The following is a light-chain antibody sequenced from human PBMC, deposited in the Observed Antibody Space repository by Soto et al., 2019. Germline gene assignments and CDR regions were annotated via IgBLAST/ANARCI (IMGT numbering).Light chain of an antibody. CDR2: DAS. CDR1: QSVSSK. V-gene: IGKV3-15*01. CDR3: QQYDDWPPLT. J-gene: IGKJ4*01. Sequence: IVMTQSPATLSVSPGETATLSCRTSQSVSSKLAWYQQKPGQAPRLLIYDASTGAIRIPARFSGSGSGTEFTLTISSLQSEDFAVYYCQQYDDWPPLTFGGGTKVDIK.